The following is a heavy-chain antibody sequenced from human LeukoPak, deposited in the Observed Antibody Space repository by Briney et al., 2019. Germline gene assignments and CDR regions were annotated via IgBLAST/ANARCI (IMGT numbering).Heavy chain of an antibody. D-gene: IGHD3-10*01. CDR3: ARDGDRLLLWFGELGTAYNWFDP. J-gene: IGHJ5*02. CDR2: ISSSSSYI. CDR1: GFTFSSYS. V-gene: IGHV3-21*01. Sequence: GGSLRLSCAASGFTFSSYSMNWVRQAPGKGLEWVSSISSSSSYIYYADSVKGRFTISRDNAKNSLYLQMNSLRAEDTAVYYCARDGDRLLLWFGELGTAYNWFDPWGQGTLVTVSS.